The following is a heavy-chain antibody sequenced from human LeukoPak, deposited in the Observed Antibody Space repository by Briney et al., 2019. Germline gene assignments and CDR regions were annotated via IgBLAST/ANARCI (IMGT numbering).Heavy chain of an antibody. D-gene: IGHD3-10*01. J-gene: IGHJ3*02. CDR3: ARAERFGVVTGAFDI. V-gene: IGHV3-21*01. Sequence: GGSLRLSCAASGFTFSSYSMNWVRQAPGKGLEWVSSISSSSSYIYYADSMKGRFTIPRDNAKKSLYLQMNSLRAEDTAVYYCARAERFGVVTGAFDIWDQGTMVTVSS. CDR1: GFTFSSYS. CDR2: ISSSSSYI.